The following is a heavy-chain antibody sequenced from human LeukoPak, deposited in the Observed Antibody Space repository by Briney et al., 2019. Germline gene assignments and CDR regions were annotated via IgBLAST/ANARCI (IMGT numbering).Heavy chain of an antibody. CDR2: IRNSGTTI. V-gene: IGHV3-48*03. Sequence: GGSLRLSCVASGFTFSSYEMNWVRQAPGKGLEWISYIRNSGTTIYYTDSVKGRFTISRDDAKNSLYLQMNSLRAEDTAVYYCARAGWGYSYGGTLIDYWGQGTLVTVSS. CDR1: GFTFSSYE. J-gene: IGHJ4*02. CDR3: ARAGWGYSYGGTLIDY. D-gene: IGHD5-18*01.